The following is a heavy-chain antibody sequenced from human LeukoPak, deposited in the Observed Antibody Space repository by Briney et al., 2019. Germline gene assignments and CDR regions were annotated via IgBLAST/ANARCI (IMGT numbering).Heavy chain of an antibody. D-gene: IGHD6-19*01. J-gene: IGHJ4*02. CDR2: ISWNSGSI. Sequence: GGSLRLSCAASGFTFDDYAMHWVRQAPGKGLEWVSGISWNSGSIGYADSVKGRFTISRDNAKNSLYLQMNSLRAEDTALYYCAKGIRNLYSSGWYDWGQGTLVTVSS. CDR1: GFTFDDYA. CDR3: AKGIRNLYSSGWYD. V-gene: IGHV3-9*01.